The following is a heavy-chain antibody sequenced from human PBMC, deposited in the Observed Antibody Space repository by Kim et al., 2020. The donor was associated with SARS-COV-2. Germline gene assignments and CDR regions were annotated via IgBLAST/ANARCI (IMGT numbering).Heavy chain of an antibody. J-gene: IGHJ4*02. V-gene: IGHV3-23*01. D-gene: IGHD3-9*01. CDR3: ARSPRGDILRYFDSLSSYSFDY. Sequence: GGSLRLSCAASGFTFSSYAMTWVRQVPGKGLEWVSSINHSGDSTYYADSVKGRLTISRDNSKNTLYLQMTSLRAEDTAIYFCARSPRGDILRYFDSLSSYSFDYWAREPWSPSPQ. CDR1: GFTFSSYA. CDR2: INHSGDST.